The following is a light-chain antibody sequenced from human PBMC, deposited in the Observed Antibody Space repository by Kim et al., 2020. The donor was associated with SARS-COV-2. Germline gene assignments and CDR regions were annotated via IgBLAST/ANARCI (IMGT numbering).Light chain of an antibody. V-gene: IGLV4-69*02. CDR2: VKSDGSH. J-gene: IGLJ3*02. Sequence: ASVMLTCTWSSGHSSFPITWHQQQPQKGPRYLMKVKSDGSHSKGDAIPDRFSGSSSGAERYLIISSLQSEDEADYYCQTWGSGTWVFGGGTQLTVL. CDR3: QTWGSGTWV. CDR1: SGHSSFP.